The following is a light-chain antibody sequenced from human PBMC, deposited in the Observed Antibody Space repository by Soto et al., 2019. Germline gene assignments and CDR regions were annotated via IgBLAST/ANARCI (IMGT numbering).Light chain of an antibody. CDR3: QQDGSSPPYT. Sequence: ELVLTQSPGTLSLSPGERATLSCRASQSVSGNYLAWHQQSPGQSPMLLIYGSSATATDSPDRCRGSGSETDFTLTISRVEPEDGAEDYGQQDGSSPPYTFGQGTRLEI. CDR1: QSVSGNY. CDR2: GSS. J-gene: IGKJ2*01. V-gene: IGKV3-20*01.